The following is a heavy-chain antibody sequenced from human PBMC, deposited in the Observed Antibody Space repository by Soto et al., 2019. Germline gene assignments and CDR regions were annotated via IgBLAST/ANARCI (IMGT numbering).Heavy chain of an antibody. Sequence: QITLKEAGPTLVKPTQTLTLTCNLSGFSLSTSGVAVAWFRQPPRKALEWLATIYWDDLKRYSPSLGNRLTISWDTYKDQVVLAMANMDPMDTATFSCAHRPRLRGDHYFDDWGRGALVTASS. V-gene: IGHV2-5*02. CDR1: GFSLSTSGVA. J-gene: IGHJ4*02. D-gene: IGHD2-21*01. CDR2: IYWDDLK. CDR3: AHRPRLRGDHYFDD.